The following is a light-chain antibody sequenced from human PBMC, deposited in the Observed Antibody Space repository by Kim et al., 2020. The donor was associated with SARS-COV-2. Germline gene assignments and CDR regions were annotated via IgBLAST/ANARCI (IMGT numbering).Light chain of an antibody. CDR1: KLGDTY. J-gene: IGLJ1*01. Sequence: SVSRGQTASITCSGDKLGDTYACWYQQKPGQSPVLVIYQDSKRPSGIPERFSGSNSGNTASLTISGTQAMDEADYYCQAWDSSTKVFGTGTKVTVL. CDR2: QDS. V-gene: IGLV3-1*01. CDR3: QAWDSSTKV.